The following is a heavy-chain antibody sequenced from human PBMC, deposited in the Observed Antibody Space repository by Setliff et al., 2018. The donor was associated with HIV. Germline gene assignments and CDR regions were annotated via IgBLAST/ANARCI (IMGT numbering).Heavy chain of an antibody. V-gene: IGHV4-39*07. CDR3: ARVSYDYASYYMDV. J-gene: IGHJ6*03. CDR2: INQSGST. Sequence: PSETLSLTCTVSGGSISSGGYYWSWIRQHPGKGLEWIGEINQSGSTYYNPSLKSRVTISLDTSKNQFSLKLSSVTAADTAVYYCARVSYDYASYYMDVWGKGTTVTVSS. D-gene: IGHD3-16*01. CDR1: GGSISSGGYY.